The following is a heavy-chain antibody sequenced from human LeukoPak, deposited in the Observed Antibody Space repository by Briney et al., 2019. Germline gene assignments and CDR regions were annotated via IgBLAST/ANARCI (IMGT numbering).Heavy chain of an antibody. CDR1: GFTFSSYS. CDR3: ARDDTYYDSSGYYLDY. V-gene: IGHV3-21*01. J-gene: IGHJ4*02. CDR2: ISSTSSYI. D-gene: IGHD3-22*01. Sequence: GGSLRLSCAASGFTFSSYSMNWVRQAPGKGLECVSSISSTSSYIYYADSVKGRFTISRDNAKNSLYLQMNSLRAEDTAVYYCARDDTYYDSSGYYLDYWGQGTLVTVSS.